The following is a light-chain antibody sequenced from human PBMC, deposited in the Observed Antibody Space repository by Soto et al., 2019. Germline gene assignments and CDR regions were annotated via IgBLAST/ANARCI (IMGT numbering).Light chain of an antibody. CDR1: QSVPSNF. J-gene: IGKJ1*01. Sequence: EIVLTQSPGTLSLSPGERATLSCRASQSVPSNFLAWYQQKPGQAPILVLYGVSRRATGIPDRFSGSGSGTDFTLTISRLEPEDFAVYYWQQYDSSWTFGQGTKVEIK. CDR3: QQYDSSWT. V-gene: IGKV3-20*01. CDR2: GVS.